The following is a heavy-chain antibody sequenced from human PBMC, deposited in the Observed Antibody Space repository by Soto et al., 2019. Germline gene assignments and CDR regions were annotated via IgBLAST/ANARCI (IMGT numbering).Heavy chain of an antibody. CDR1: GYTLTELS. D-gene: IGHD2-15*01. CDR2: FDPEDGET. V-gene: IGHV1-24*01. CDR3: ATPSTDIVVVVAFDAFDI. J-gene: IGHJ3*02. Sequence: ASVKVSCKVCGYTLTELSMHWVRQATGKGLEWMGGFDPEDGETIYAQKFQGRVTMTEDTSTDTAYMELSSMRSEDTAVYYCATPSTDIVVVVAFDAFDIWGQGTMVT.